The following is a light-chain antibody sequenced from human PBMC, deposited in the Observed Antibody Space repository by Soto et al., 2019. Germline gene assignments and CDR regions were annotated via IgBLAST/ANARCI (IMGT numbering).Light chain of an antibody. CDR1: SSDVGSYSR. CDR2: EVS. Sequence: QSVLTQPPSVSGSPGQSVTISCTGTSSDVGSYSRVSWYQQPTGTAPKLMIYEVSNRPSGVPDRFSGSKSGNTASLTISGLQPEDEADYYCSSYTSSNTYVFGTGTKLTVL. CDR3: SSYTSSNTYV. V-gene: IGLV2-18*02. J-gene: IGLJ1*01.